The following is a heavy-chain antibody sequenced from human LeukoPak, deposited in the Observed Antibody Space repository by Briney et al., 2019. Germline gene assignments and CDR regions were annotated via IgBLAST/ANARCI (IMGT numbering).Heavy chain of an antibody. J-gene: IGHJ4*02. CDR3: ARGMGGYGGYDY. D-gene: IGHD5-12*01. CDR2: ISWNSGSI. CDR1: GFTFDDYA. Sequence: GRSLRLSCAASGFTFDDYAMHWVRQAPGKGLEWVSGISWNSGSIGYADSVKGRFTISRDNAKNSLYLQMNSLRAEDTAVYYCARGMGGYGGYDYWGQGTLVTVSS. V-gene: IGHV3-9*01.